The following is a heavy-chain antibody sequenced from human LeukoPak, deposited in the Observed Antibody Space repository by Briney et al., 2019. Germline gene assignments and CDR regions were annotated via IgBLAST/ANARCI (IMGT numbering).Heavy chain of an antibody. Sequence: PGGSLRLSCSASGFTFRKYSMHWVRQGPGKGLEYVSAISSNGHTYYADSVKGRFTIARDNSKSTLYLQMSGLRPEDTAVYYCVKDNREEDWFDPWGQGTLVTVSS. J-gene: IGHJ5*02. D-gene: IGHD2/OR15-2a*01. CDR2: ISSNGHT. CDR3: VKDNREEDWFDP. CDR1: GFTFRKYS. V-gene: IGHV3-64D*09.